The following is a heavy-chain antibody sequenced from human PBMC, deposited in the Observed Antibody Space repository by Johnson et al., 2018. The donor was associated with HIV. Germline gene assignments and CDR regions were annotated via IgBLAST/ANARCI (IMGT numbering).Heavy chain of an antibody. D-gene: IGHD3-10*01. CDR2: IWYDGDKK. CDR3: TKDRGSPGTPAAFDV. Sequence: QMLLVESGGGLVQPGGSLRLSCEASGFSFSKYGMHWVRQAPGMGLEWVATIWYDGDKKFPSDSVSGRFTISRDNSKNTLYLEMNSLRVEDTALYFCTKDRGSPGTPAAFDVWGQGTMVTVSS. V-gene: IGHV3-33*06. J-gene: IGHJ3*01. CDR1: GFSFSKYG.